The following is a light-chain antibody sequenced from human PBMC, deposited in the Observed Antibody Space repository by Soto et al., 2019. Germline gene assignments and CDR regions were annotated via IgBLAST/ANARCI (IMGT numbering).Light chain of an antibody. V-gene: IGLV2-11*01. CDR2: DVT. Sequence: QSALTQPRSVSGSPGQSVAISCAGTSSDVGGYNYVSWYQQHPGKAPKLMIYDVTKRPSGVPDRFSGSKSGNTASLTISGLQAEDEADYYCNSYAGSYTLYGFGTGTKVTVL. CDR3: NSYAGSYTLYG. J-gene: IGLJ1*01. CDR1: SSDVGGYNY.